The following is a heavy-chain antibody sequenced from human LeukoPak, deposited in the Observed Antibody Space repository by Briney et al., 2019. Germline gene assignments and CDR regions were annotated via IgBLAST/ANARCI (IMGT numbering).Heavy chain of an antibody. V-gene: IGHV1-69*13. CDR2: IIPIFATP. Sequence: ASVKVSCKASGGTFSNYAISWVRQPPGQGLEWMGGIIPIFATPNYAQKFQGRITITADESTSTAYMELSSLRSEDTALYYCAIRGSLAAPGKFDYWGQGTLVTVSS. D-gene: IGHD6-13*01. CDR3: AIRGSLAAPGKFDY. J-gene: IGHJ4*02. CDR1: GGTFSNYA.